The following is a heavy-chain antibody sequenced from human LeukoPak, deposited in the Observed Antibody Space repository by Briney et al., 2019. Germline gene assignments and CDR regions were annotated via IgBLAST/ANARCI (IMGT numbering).Heavy chain of an antibody. V-gene: IGHV4-31*03. CDR2: IYYSGST. CDR1: GGSISSGGYY. CDR3: ARVFPSGSYYGGVLDY. J-gene: IGHJ4*02. Sequence: PSETLSLTCTVSGGSISSGGYYWSWIRQHPGKGLEWIGYIYYSGSTYYNPSLKSRVTISVDTSKNQFSLKLSSVTAADTAVYYCARVFPSGSYYGGVLDYWGQGTLVTVSS. D-gene: IGHD3-10*01.